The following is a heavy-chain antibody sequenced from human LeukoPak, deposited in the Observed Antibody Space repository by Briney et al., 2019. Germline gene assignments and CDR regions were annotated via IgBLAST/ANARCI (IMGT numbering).Heavy chain of an antibody. V-gene: IGHV3-15*01. CDR2: IKSKTGGGTT. CDR1: GFPFSNAW. D-gene: IGHD2-21*01. J-gene: IGHJ4*02. Sequence: GGSLRLSCVASGFPFSNAWMYWVRQGPGEGLEWVGRIKSKTGGGTTDYAAPVKGRFTISRDDSKNTLYMQMNSLKTEDTAVYYCTDWQNYWGQGTLVTVSS. CDR3: TDWQNY.